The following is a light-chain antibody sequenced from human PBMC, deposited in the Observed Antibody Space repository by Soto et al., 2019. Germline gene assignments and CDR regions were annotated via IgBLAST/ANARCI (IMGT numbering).Light chain of an antibody. CDR2: EVS. CDR3: SSYTISSTSLYV. Sequence: QSMLTQPPTVTGSPGQSVTISCTGTSSDVGSYNRVSWYQQPPGTAPKLMIYEVSNRPSGVPDRFSGSKSGNTASLTSSGLQAEDEADYYCSSYTISSTSLYVFGTGTKVTVL. V-gene: IGLV2-18*02. CDR1: SSDVGSYNR. J-gene: IGLJ1*01.